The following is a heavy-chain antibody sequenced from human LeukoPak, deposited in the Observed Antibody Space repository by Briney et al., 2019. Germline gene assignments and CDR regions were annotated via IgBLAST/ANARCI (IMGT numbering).Heavy chain of an antibody. Sequence: PSETLSLTCTVSGGSISSSSFYWGWIRQPPGKGLEWIGSIYYSGSTYYNPSLKSRVTISVDTSKNQFSLKLSSVTAADTAVYDCARHVRVGGSRGYWGQGTLVTVSS. V-gene: IGHV4-39*01. J-gene: IGHJ4*02. CDR1: GGSISSSSFY. D-gene: IGHD1-26*01. CDR3: ARHVRVGGSRGY. CDR2: IYYSGST.